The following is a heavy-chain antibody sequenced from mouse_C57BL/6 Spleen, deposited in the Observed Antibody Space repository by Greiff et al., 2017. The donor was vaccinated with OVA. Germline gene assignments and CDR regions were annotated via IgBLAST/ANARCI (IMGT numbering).Heavy chain of an antibody. J-gene: IGHJ1*03. V-gene: IGHV1-69*01. Sequence: QVQLQQPGAELVMPGASVKLSCKASGYTFTSYWMHWVKQRPGQGLEWIGEIDPSDSYTNYNQKFKGKSTLTVDKSSSTAYMQLSSLTSEDSAVDYCARGIAWYFDGWGTGTTVTVSS. CDR1: GYTFTSYW. CDR2: IDPSDSYT. CDR3: ARGIAWYFDG.